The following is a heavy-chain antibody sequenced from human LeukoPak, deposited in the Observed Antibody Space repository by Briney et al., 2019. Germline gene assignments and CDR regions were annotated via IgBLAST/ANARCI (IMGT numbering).Heavy chain of an antibody. V-gene: IGHV5-51*01. Sequence: GESLKISCKGSGYSFTSYWIGWVRQMPGKGLEWMGVISPGDSDTRYSPSFQGQVTISADKSISTAYLQWSSLKASDTAMYNCARPYGNYYFDYWGQGTLVTVSS. D-gene: IGHD4-17*01. CDR1: GYSFTSYW. J-gene: IGHJ4*02. CDR3: ARPYGNYYFDY. CDR2: ISPGDSDT.